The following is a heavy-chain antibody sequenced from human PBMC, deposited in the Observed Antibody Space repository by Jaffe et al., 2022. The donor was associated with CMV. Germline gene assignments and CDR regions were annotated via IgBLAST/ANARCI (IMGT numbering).Heavy chain of an antibody. Sequence: EVQLVESGGGLVQPGRSLRLSCAASGFTFDDYAMHWVRQAPGKGLEWVSGISWNSGSIGYADSVKGRFTISRDNAKNSLYLQMNSLRAEDTALYYCAKDPAPRATFLFDYWGQGTLVTVSS. D-gene: IGHD3-3*01. J-gene: IGHJ4*02. CDR3: AKDPAPRATFLFDY. V-gene: IGHV3-9*01. CDR1: GFTFDDYA. CDR2: ISWNSGSI.